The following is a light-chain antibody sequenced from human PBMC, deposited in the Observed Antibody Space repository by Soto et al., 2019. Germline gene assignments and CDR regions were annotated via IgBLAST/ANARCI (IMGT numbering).Light chain of an antibody. CDR2: GNS. V-gene: IGLV1-40*01. Sequence: QSVLTQPPSVSGAPGQRVTISCTGSSSNIGAGYDVHWYQQLPGTAPKLLIYGNSNRPSGVPDRFSGSKSGTSASLAITGLQAEDEADYYCQSYDSRLSGSVVFGGGTKGTVL. CDR3: QSYDSRLSGSVV. CDR1: SSNIGAGYD. J-gene: IGLJ2*01.